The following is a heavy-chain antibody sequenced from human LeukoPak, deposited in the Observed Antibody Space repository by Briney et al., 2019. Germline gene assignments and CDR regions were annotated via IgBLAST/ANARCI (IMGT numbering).Heavy chain of an antibody. D-gene: IGHD6-13*01. CDR2: INHSGST. Sequence: SETLSLTCAVYGGSFSGYYWSWIRQPPGKGLEWIGEINHSGSTNYNPSLKSRVTISVDMSKNQFSLKMSSVTAADTAVYYCARAYSSSWYWNWFDPWGQGTLVTVSS. J-gene: IGHJ5*02. CDR3: ARAYSSSWYWNWFDP. V-gene: IGHV4-34*01. CDR1: GGSFSGYY.